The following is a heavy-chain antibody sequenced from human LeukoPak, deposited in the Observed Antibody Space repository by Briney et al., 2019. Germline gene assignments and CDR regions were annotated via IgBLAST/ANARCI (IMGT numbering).Heavy chain of an antibody. CDR3: ARSLLLKDFDP. V-gene: IGHV1-18*04. J-gene: IGHJ5*02. CDR2: VSAYDANT. Sequence: ASVKVSCKASGYTFTGYHICWVRQAPGHGLEWMGWVSAYDANTDYAQRFQDRVTMTTDTSTSTAYMELRSLRSDDTAVYYCARSLLLKDFDPWGQGTLVTVSS. CDR1: GYTFTGYH. D-gene: IGHD3-22*01.